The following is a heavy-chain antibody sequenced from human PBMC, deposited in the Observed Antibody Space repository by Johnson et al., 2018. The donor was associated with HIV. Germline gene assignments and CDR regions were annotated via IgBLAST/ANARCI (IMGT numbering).Heavy chain of an antibody. CDR2: IKQDGSEK. CDR3: ARGNLYYSTDAFDI. D-gene: IGHD3-10*01. J-gene: IGHJ3*02. V-gene: IGHV3-7*01. Sequence: VQLVESGGGVVRPGGSLRLSCAASGFTFDDYGMSWVRQAPGKGLEWVANIKQDGSEKYYVDSVKGRFTISRDNAKNALFLHMNSLRVEDTAVYYCARGNLYYSTDAFDIWGQGTMVTVSS. CDR1: GFTFDDYG.